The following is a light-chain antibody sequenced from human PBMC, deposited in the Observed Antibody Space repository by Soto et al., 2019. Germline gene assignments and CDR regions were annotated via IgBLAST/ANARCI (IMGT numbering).Light chain of an antibody. V-gene: IGKV1-5*01. Sequence: IHMTHSPSTLSASVLYRVTITCRASQIISSWLAWYQQKPGKAPKLLIYDASSLESGVPSRFSGSGSGTEFTLTISSLQPDDFATYYCQQYNSYWTFGQGTKVDIK. CDR2: DAS. CDR3: QQYNSYWT. CDR1: QIISSW. J-gene: IGKJ1*01.